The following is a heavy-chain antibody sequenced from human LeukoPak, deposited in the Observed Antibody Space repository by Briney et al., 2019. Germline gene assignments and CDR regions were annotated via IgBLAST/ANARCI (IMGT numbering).Heavy chain of an antibody. CDR2: ISGSGGST. CDR1: GFTFSGYA. V-gene: IGHV3-23*01. CDR3: AKDLDLYYYDSSGYERAFDI. Sequence: GGSLRLSCAASGFTFSGYAMSWVRQAPGKGLEWVSAISGSGGSTYYADSVKGRFTISRDNSKNTLYLQMNSLRAEDTAVYYCAKDLDLYYYDSSGYERAFDIWGQGTMVTVSS. D-gene: IGHD3-22*01. J-gene: IGHJ3*02.